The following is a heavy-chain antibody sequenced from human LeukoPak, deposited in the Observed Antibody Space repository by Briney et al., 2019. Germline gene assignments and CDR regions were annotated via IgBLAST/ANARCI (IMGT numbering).Heavy chain of an antibody. V-gene: IGHV3-30*02. J-gene: IGHJ4*02. CDR3: AKDVDYYDSSGYYYFDY. CDR1: GFTFSSYG. CDR2: IRYGGSNK. Sequence: GGSLRLSCAASGFTFSSYGMHWVRQAPGKGLVWVAFIRYGGSNKYYADSVKGRFTISRDNSKNTLYLQMNSLRAEDTAVYYCAKDVDYYDSSGYYYFDYWGQGTLVTVSS. D-gene: IGHD3-22*01.